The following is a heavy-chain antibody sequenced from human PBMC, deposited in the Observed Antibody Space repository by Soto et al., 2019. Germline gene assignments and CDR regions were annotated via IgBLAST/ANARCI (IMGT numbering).Heavy chain of an antibody. J-gene: IGHJ6*04. Sequence: SVKVSCKGSGSTFSGYEISWVRQAPGQGLEWMGGIIIILGTTNYAQKFQGRVTITADKSTSTAYMELSSLRSGDTAVYYCASVKEGYKISNHNAMDVWGKGNTVTVSS. CDR1: GSTFSGYE. D-gene: IGHD5-18*01. CDR3: ASVKEGYKISNHNAMDV. CDR2: IIIILGTT. V-gene: IGHV1-69*10.